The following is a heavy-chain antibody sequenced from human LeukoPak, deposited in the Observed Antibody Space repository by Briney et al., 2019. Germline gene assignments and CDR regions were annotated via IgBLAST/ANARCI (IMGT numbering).Heavy chain of an antibody. D-gene: IGHD3-3*01. J-gene: IGHJ4*02. Sequence: GGSLRLSCAASGFTFSSYGMHWVRQAPGKGLEWVAFIRYDGSNKYYADSVKGRFTISRDNSKNTLYLQMNSLRAEDTAVYYCAKVHMYDFWSGYPAYFDYWGQGTLVTVSS. CDR2: IRYDGSNK. V-gene: IGHV3-30*02. CDR3: AKVHMYDFWSGYPAYFDY. CDR1: GFTFSSYG.